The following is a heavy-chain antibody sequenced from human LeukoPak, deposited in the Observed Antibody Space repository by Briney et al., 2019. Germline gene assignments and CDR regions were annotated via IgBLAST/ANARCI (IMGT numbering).Heavy chain of an antibody. J-gene: IGHJ6*03. D-gene: IGHD6-13*01. Sequence: ASVKVSCKASGYTFTGYYMHWVRQAPGRGLEWMGRINPNSGGTNYAQKFQGRVTMTRDTSISTAYMELSRLRSDDTAVYYCARDLAAAGTPPNYYYYMDVWGKGTTVTVSS. CDR3: ARDLAAAGTPPNYYYYMDV. V-gene: IGHV1-2*06. CDR1: GYTFTGYY. CDR2: INPNSGGT.